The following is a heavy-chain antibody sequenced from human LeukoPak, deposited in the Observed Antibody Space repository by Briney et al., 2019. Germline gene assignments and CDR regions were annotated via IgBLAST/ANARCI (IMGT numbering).Heavy chain of an antibody. CDR1: GFTFSSYW. CDR3: ARYYDFWSSYSSYYYMDV. D-gene: IGHD3-3*01. V-gene: IGHV3-7*01. CDR2: IKQDGSEK. J-gene: IGHJ6*03. Sequence: GGSLRLSCAASGFTFSSYWMSWVRQAPGKGLEWVANIKQDGSEKYYVDSVKGRVTISRDNAKNSLYLQMNSLRAEDTAVYYCARYYDFWSSYSSYYYMDVWGKGTTVTVSS.